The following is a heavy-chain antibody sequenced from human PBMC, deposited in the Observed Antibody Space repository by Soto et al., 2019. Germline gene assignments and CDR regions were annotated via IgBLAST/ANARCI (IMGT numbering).Heavy chain of an antibody. Sequence: ASVKVSCKASGGTFSSYSINWVRQAPGQGLEWMGEIIPIFGTANYAQKFQGRVTITADESTSTAYMELSSLRSEDTAVYYCARDGGWHSGGIDYWGQGTLVTVSS. CDR2: IIPIFGTA. V-gene: IGHV1-69*13. J-gene: IGHJ4*02. D-gene: IGHD2-15*01. CDR1: GGTFSSYS. CDR3: ARDGGWHSGGIDY.